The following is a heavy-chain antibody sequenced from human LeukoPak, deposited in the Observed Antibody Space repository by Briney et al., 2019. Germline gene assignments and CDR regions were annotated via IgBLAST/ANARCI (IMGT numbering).Heavy chain of an antibody. J-gene: IGHJ5*02. CDR2: ISYDGSNK. V-gene: IGHV3-30-3*01. D-gene: IGHD2-2*01. CDR1: GFTFSSYA. CDR3: AREMEYCSSTSCSNWFDP. Sequence: GRSLRLSCAASGFTFSSYAMHWVRQAPGKGLEWVAVISYDGSNKYYADSVKGRFTISRDNSKNTLYLQMNSLRAEDTAVYYCAREMEYCSSTSCSNWFDPWGQGTLVTVSP.